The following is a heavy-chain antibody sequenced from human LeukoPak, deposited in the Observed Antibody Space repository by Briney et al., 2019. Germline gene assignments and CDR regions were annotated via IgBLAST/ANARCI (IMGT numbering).Heavy chain of an antibody. J-gene: IGHJ3*02. Sequence: SETLSLTCTVSGGSISSTTSYWGWIRQPPGKGLECIGSIFYSGSPYYNPSLKSRVTLSVDTSKNQFSLKLSSVTAADTAVYYCARVSTVTGRDAFDIWGQGTMVIVSS. CDR1: GGSISSTTSY. CDR2: IFYSGSP. CDR3: ARVSTVTGRDAFDI. V-gene: IGHV4-39*01. D-gene: IGHD4-17*01.